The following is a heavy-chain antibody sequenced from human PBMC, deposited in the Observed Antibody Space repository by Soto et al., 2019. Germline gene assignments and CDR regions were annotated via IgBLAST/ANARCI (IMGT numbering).Heavy chain of an antibody. CDR2: ISSSSSYT. V-gene: IGHV3-11*06. J-gene: IGHJ4*02. Sequence: GGSLRLSCAASGFTFSDYYMRWIRQAPGKGLEWVSYISSSSSYTNYADSVKGRFTISRDNAKNSLYLQMNSLRAEDTAVYYCARVAAAAEAGYFDYWGQGTLVTVSS. D-gene: IGHD6-13*01. CDR3: ARVAAAAEAGYFDY. CDR1: GFTFSDYY.